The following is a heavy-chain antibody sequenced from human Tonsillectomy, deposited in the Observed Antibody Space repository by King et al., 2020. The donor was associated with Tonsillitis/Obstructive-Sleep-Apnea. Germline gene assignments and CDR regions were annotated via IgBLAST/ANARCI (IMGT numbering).Heavy chain of an antibody. CDR3: GGLGGIAAAVTDY. D-gene: IGHD6-13*01. CDR1: GGSISSSSYY. Sequence: QLQESGPGLVEPSETLSLTCSVSGGSISSSSYYWGWIRQPPGKGLEWIGSIYYSGSTYYNPSLKSLVTISVDTSKNQFSLKLRSVTAADTAVYYCGGLGGIAAAVTDYWGQGTLVTVSS. CDR2: IYYSGST. J-gene: IGHJ4*02. V-gene: IGHV4-39*01.